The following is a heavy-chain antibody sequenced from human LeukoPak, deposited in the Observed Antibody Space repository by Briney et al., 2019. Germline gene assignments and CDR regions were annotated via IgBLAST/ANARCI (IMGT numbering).Heavy chain of an antibody. Sequence: GGSLRLSCAASGFTFSSYAMSWVRQAPGKGLEWVSAISGSGGSTYYADSVKGRFTISRDNSKNTLYLQMNSLRAEDTAVYYCAKDGDRGYYDFWSGYSPSYYFDYWGQGTQVTVSS. CDR1: GFTFSSYA. D-gene: IGHD3-3*01. J-gene: IGHJ4*02. V-gene: IGHV3-23*01. CDR2: ISGSGGST. CDR3: AKDGDRGYYDFWSGYSPSYYFDY.